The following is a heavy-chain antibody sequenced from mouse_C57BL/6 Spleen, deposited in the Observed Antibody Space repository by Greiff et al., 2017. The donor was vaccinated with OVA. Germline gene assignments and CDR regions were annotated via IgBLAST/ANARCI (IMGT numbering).Heavy chain of an antibody. CDR2: ISYDGSN. Sequence: VQLQVSGPGLVKPSQSLSLSCSVTGYSITSGYYWNWIRQFPGNKLEWMGYISYDGSNNYNPSLKNRISITRDTSKNQFFLKLKSVTTEDTATYYCAREGDYGSSYGYFDVWGTGTTVTVSS. CDR3: AREGDYGSSYGYFDV. D-gene: IGHD1-1*01. V-gene: IGHV3-6*01. J-gene: IGHJ1*03. CDR1: GYSITSGYY.